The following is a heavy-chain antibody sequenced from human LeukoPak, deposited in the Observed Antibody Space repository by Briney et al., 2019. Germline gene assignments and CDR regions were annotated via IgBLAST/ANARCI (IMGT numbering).Heavy chain of an antibody. CDR3: AKDGVYDYDSSGYSGDY. D-gene: IGHD3-22*01. CDR1: GFTFDDYA. J-gene: IGHJ4*02. CDR2: ISWNSGSI. V-gene: IGHV3-9*01. Sequence: GGSLRLSCAASGFTFDDYAMHWVRQAPGKGLEWVSGISWNSGSIGYADSVKGRFTISRDNAKNSLYLQMNSLRAEGTAVYYCAKDGVYDYDSSGYSGDYWGQGTLVTVSS.